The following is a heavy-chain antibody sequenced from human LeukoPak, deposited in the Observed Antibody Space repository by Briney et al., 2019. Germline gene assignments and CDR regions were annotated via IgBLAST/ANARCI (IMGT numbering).Heavy chain of an antibody. CDR2: ISSSSSYI. J-gene: IGHJ4*02. CDR1: GFTFSSYS. D-gene: IGHD6-13*01. V-gene: IGHV3-21*01. Sequence: GGSLRLSCAASGFTFSSYSMNWVRQAPGKGLEWVSSISSSSSYIYYADSVKGRFTISRDNAKNSLHLQMNSLRAEDTAVYYCARDSDPVAAAGTLIDYWGQGTLVTVSP. CDR3: ARDSDPVAAAGTLIDY.